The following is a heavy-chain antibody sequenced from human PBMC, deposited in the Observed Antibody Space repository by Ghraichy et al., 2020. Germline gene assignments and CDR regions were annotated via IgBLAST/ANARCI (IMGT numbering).Heavy chain of an antibody. CDR3: AREGQYSSGVIDY. CDR2: IYYSGST. D-gene: IGHD6-19*01. Sequence: ETLSLTCTVSGGSISSYYWSWIRQPPGKGLEWIGYIYYSGSTNYNPSLKSRVTISVDTSKNQFSLKLSSVTAADTAVYYCAREGQYSSGVIDYWGQGTLVTVSS. J-gene: IGHJ4*02. V-gene: IGHV4-59*01. CDR1: GGSISSYY.